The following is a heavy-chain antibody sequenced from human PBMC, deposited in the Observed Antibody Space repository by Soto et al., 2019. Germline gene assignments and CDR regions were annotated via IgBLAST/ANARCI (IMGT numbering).Heavy chain of an antibody. Sequence: QLQLQESGPGLVKPSETLSLTCSVSGGSISSSLYFWGWIRQPPGKGLEWIGSIYYSGSTYYNPPLKSRVTVSVDTSKNQFSLKLGSVTAADTALYHCARHPSGFWFDPCGQGTLVTVSS. J-gene: IGHJ5*02. V-gene: IGHV4-39*01. D-gene: IGHD6-19*01. CDR3: ARHPSGFWFDP. CDR1: GGSISSSLYF. CDR2: IYYSGST.